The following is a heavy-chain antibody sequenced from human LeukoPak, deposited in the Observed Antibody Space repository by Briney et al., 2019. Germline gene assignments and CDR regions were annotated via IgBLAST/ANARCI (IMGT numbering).Heavy chain of an antibody. D-gene: IGHD6-19*01. CDR3: ARVDSGSACAS. CDR1: GFILSSYS. Sequence: GGSLRLSCAASGFILSSYSMHWVRQAPGKGLRFVSAISRNGGDTYYANSVKGRFTISRDISKNTLYLQMGSLRPEDMAVYYCARVDSGSACASWGQGILVTVSS. V-gene: IGHV3-64*01. J-gene: IGHJ1*01. CDR2: ISRNGGDT.